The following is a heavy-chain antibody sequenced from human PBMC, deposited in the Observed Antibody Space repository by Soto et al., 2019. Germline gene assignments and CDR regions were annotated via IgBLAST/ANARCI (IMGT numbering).Heavy chain of an antibody. D-gene: IGHD3-10*01. J-gene: IGHJ5*01. CDR2: ISSSGSTV. CDR3: ATDQLLWF. V-gene: IGHV3-48*02. CDR1: AGTSSTYS. Sequence: GGSLRLSCAASAGTSSTYSMNWVRQAPGKGLEWVSYISSSGSTVHYTDSVRGRFTISRDKAENSLYLQMKGLRDEDTAVYYCATDQLLWF.